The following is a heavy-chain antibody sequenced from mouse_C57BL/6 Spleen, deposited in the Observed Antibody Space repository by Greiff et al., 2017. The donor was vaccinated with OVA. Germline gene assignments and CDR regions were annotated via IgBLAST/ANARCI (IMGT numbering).Heavy chain of an antibody. V-gene: IGHV1-9*01. Sequence: QVQLQQSGAELMKPGASVKLSCKATGYTFTGYWIEWVKQRPGHGLEWIGEILPGSGSTNYNEKFKGKATFTADKYSNEAYMQLSSLTTEGSAIDYCARRDYYGSSPWYFDVWGTGTTVTVSS. CDR1: GYTFTGYW. CDR2: ILPGSGST. J-gene: IGHJ1*03. CDR3: ARRDYYGSSPWYFDV. D-gene: IGHD1-1*01.